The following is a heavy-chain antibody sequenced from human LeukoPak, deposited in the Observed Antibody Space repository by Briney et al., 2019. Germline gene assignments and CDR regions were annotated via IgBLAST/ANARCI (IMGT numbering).Heavy chain of an antibody. CDR3: ARGGYDFWSGYYTHLDY. V-gene: IGHV4-61*01. D-gene: IGHD3-3*01. Sequence: SETLSLTCTVSGGSFSSGSYYWSWIRQPPGKGLEWLGYIYYSGSTNYNPSLKSRVTISVDTSKNQFSLKLSSVTAADTAVYYCARGGYDFWSGYYTHLDYWGQGTLVTVSS. J-gene: IGHJ4*02. CDR2: IYYSGST. CDR1: GGSFSSGSYY.